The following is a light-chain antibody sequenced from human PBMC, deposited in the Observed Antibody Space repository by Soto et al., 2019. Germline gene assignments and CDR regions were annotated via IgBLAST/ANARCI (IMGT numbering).Light chain of an antibody. CDR1: QSVSSK. CDR2: DAS. Sequence: IRMTQNPPTMSVYRKERATLACRASQSVSSKLAWYQQKPGQAPRLLIYDASSRATGIPATFIGSGSGTELTLTINCRQSGYFAVYYCEEYNKGAWTVAQGTKVDIK. CDR3: EEYNKGAWT. V-gene: IGKV3-15*01. J-gene: IGKJ1*01.